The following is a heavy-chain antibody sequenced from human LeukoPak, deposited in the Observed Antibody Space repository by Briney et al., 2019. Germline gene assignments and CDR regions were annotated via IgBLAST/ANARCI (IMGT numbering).Heavy chain of an antibody. D-gene: IGHD5-12*01. V-gene: IGHV3-72*01. J-gene: IGHJ4*02. CDR1: GFTFSDHY. CDR2: TRNKVNSYTT. CDR3: AREPYGGYDLDY. Sequence: GRSLRLSCAASGFTFSDHYMDWVRQAPGKGLEWVGRTRNKVNSYTTEYAASVKGRFTISRDDSKNSLYLQMNSLKNEDTAVYYCAREPYGGYDLDYWGQGTLVTVSS.